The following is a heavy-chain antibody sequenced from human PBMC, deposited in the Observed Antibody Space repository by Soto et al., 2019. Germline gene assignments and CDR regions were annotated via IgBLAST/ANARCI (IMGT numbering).Heavy chain of an antibody. J-gene: IGHJ4*02. CDR3: ARVEIGGYYFRGWAY. CDR2: ISSSGGRI. Sequence: EVQLVESGGGLVQPGGSLRLSCAASRFTFSDYEMIWVRQAPGKGLEWVSYISSSGGRIHYADSVKGRFTISRDNAKNSLYLQMNSLRAEDTAVYFCARVEIGGYYFRGWAYWGQGTLVTVSS. D-gene: IGHD3-22*01. V-gene: IGHV3-48*03. CDR1: RFTFSDYE.